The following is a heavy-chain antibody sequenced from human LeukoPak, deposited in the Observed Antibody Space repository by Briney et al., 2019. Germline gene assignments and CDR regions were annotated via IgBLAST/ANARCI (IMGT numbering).Heavy chain of an antibody. J-gene: IGHJ4*02. CDR3: ARSYGDYLNFDY. CDR1: GGSISSYY. Sequence: SETLSLTCTVSGGSISSYYWSWIRQPPGKGLEWIGYVYYSGSTNCNPSLKSRVTISVDTSKNQFSLNLTSVTAADTAMYYCARSYGDYLNFDYWGQGSLATVSS. V-gene: IGHV4-59*01. D-gene: IGHD2-21*01. CDR2: VYYSGST.